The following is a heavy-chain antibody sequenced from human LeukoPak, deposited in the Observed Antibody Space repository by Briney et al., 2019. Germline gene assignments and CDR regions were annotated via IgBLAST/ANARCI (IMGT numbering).Heavy chain of an antibody. CDR2: VSATGYTT. CDR3: AKGAVGKTESSGYPPHFDY. J-gene: IGHJ4*02. V-gene: IGHV3-23*01. D-gene: IGHD3-22*01. CDR1: GLTFSNAW. Sequence: GGSLRLSCAASGLTFSNAWMSWVRQAPGKGLEWVSYVSATGYTTSYADSVRGRFTISRDNAKNTVFLQMDSLRADDTAVYYCAKGAVGKTESSGYPPHFDYWGQGTLVTVS.